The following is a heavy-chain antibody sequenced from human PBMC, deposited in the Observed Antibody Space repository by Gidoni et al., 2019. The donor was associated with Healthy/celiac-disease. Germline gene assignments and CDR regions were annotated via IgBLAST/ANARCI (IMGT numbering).Heavy chain of an antibody. CDR1: GGSISSGSYY. Sequence: SGGSISSGSYYWSWIRQPAGKGLEWIGRIYTSGSTNYNPSLKSRVTISVDTSKNQFSLKLSSVTAADTAVYYCARGLGFSHWGQGTLVTVSS. V-gene: IGHV4-61*02. CDR3: ARGLGFSH. J-gene: IGHJ1*01. CDR2: IYTSGST. D-gene: IGHD3-16*01.